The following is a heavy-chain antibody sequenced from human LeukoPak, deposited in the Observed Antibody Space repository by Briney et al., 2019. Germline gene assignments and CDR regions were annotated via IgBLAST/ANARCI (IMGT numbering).Heavy chain of an antibody. J-gene: IGHJ5*02. CDR3: AETWRGSSGWPNWFDP. CDR2: IIPIFGTA. Sequence: SVKVSCKASGGTFSSYAISWVRQAPGQGLEWMGGIIPIFGTANYAQKFQGRVTITTDESTSTAHMELSSLRSEDTAVYYCAETWRGSSGWPNWFDPWGQGTLVTVSS. CDR1: GGTFSSYA. D-gene: IGHD6-19*01. V-gene: IGHV1-69*05.